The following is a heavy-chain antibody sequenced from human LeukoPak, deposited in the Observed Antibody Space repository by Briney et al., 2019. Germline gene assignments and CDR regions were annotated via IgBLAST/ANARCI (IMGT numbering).Heavy chain of an antibody. D-gene: IGHD3-10*01. V-gene: IGHV3-11*01. CDR2: ISSSGRTI. J-gene: IGHJ4*02. CDR1: GFTFNDYY. CDR3: ARAMVRGVLSSPFDY. Sequence: GGSLRLSCAASGFTFNDYYMSWIRQAPGKGLEWVSKISSSGRTIFYADSVKGRFTISRDNAKNSVYLQMNSLRAEDTAVYYCARAMVRGVLSSPFDYWGQGTLVTVSS.